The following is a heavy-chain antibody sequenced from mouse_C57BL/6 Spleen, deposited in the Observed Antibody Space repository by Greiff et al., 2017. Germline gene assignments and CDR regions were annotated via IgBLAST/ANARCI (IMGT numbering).Heavy chain of an antibody. CDR2: ISDGGSYT. CDR1: GFTFSSYA. J-gene: IGHJ2*01. CDR3: ARDRAYGSDY. D-gene: IGHD1-1*01. V-gene: IGHV5-4*01. Sequence: EVPRVEPGGGLVKPGGSLKLSCAASGFTFSSYAMSWVRQTPAKRLEWVATISDGGSYTYYPDNVKGRFPISRAKAKNNRYLQMSHLKSEDTAMYYCARDRAYGSDYWGQGTTLTVSS.